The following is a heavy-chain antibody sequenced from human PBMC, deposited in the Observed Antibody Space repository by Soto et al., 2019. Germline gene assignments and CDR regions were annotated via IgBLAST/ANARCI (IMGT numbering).Heavy chain of an antibody. J-gene: IGHJ3*01. D-gene: IGHD3-10*01. CDR2: IYTSGST. V-gene: IGHV3-66*01. CDR3: ARGDGALDV. Sequence: EVQLVESGGGLVQPGGSLRLSCAASGFIVSSNYMSWVRQAPGKGLEWVSVIYTSGSTYYADSVKGRFTISRDNSKNIVYLQMNSPRAEDTAVYYCARGDGALDVWGQGTLVTVS. CDR1: GFIVSSNY.